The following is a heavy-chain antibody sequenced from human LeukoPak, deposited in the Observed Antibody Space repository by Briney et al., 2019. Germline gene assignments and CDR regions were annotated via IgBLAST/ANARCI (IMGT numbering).Heavy chain of an antibody. D-gene: IGHD3-16*01. J-gene: IGHJ4*02. CDR2: ISWNSGSI. Sequence: GGSLRLSCAVSGFTFDDYAMHWVRQAPGKGLGWVSGISWNSGSIGYADSVKGRFTISRDNAKNSLYLQMNSLRAEDMALYYCAKGSGGATQEGDFDYWGQGTLVTVSS. CDR1: GFTFDDYA. CDR3: AKGSGGATQEGDFDY. V-gene: IGHV3-9*03.